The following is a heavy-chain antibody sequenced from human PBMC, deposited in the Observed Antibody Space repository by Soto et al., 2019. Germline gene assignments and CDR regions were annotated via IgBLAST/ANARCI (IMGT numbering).Heavy chain of an antibody. D-gene: IGHD2-8*01. CDR2: ISTTSVNT. CDR3: ARDNGYYDF. CDR1: GYTFSSYS. Sequence: QLQMVQSGAEVKQPGASVKISCKTSGYTFSSYSINWVRQAPGQGLEWMAWISTTSVNTHYEERVQSRVTVTLDKSARTAFMEMWGLTSDDTAVYFCARDNGYYDFWGQGTLVTVSS. V-gene: IGHV1-18*01. J-gene: IGHJ4*02.